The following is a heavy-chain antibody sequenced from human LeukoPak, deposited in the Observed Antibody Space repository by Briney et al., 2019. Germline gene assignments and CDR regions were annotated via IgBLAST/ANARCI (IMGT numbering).Heavy chain of an antibody. V-gene: IGHV3-74*01. Sequence: GGSLRLSCAASGFTVSNTYMSWVRQAPGKGLVWVSRINGDGSSTSYADSVKGRFTISRDNAKNTLYLQMNSLRAEDTAVYYCARDLYLTPDYWGQGTLVTVSS. D-gene: IGHD3-9*01. CDR3: ARDLYLTPDY. CDR2: INGDGSST. J-gene: IGHJ4*02. CDR1: GFTVSNTY.